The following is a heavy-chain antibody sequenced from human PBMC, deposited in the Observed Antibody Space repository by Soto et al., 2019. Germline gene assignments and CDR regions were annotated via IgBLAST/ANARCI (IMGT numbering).Heavy chain of an antibody. D-gene: IGHD3-10*01. CDR2: IWPDGSNK. CDR1: GLTNYA. J-gene: IGHJ6*02. CDR3: ARDITMVRGIIRDYDYGLDV. V-gene: IGHV3-33*01. Sequence: QVQLVESGGGVVQPGRSLRLSCAASGLTNYAMHWVRQAPGKGLEWVAVIWPDGSNKYYADSVEGRFTISRHNSKNTLYLQMNSRRAEDTAVYYCARDITMVRGIIRDYDYGLDVWGRGTTVTVS.